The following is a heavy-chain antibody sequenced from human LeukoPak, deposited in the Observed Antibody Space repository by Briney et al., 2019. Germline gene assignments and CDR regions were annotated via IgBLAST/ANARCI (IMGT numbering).Heavy chain of an antibody. Sequence: GASVTVSCTASGYTFTNYGLSWVRQAPGQGLEWMGWINTNTGNPKSAQGFTERFVFSLDASVSTAYLQISSLKAADTAVYYCARSYGAFEGATYYYYGMDVWGQGTTVTVSS. V-gene: IGHV7-4-1*02. CDR2: INTNTGNP. J-gene: IGHJ6*02. CDR3: ARSYGAFEGATYYYYGMDV. D-gene: IGHD3-10*01. CDR1: GYTFTNYG.